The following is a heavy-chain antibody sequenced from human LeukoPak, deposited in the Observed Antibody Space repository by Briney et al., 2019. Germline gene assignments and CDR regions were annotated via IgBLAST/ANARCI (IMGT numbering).Heavy chain of an antibody. Sequence: GGSLRLSCAAPGFTFSNAWMSWVRQAPGKGLEWVGRIKSKTDGGTTDYAAPVKGRFTISRDDSKNTLYLQMNSLKTEDTAVYYCTIRMITFGGVIVEDFDYWGQGTLVTVSS. CDR1: GFTFSNAW. V-gene: IGHV3-15*01. D-gene: IGHD3-16*02. CDR2: IKSKTDGGTT. CDR3: TIRMITFGGVIVEDFDY. J-gene: IGHJ4*02.